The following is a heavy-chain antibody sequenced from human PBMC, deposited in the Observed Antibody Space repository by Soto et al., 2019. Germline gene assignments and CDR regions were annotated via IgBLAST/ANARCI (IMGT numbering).Heavy chain of an antibody. CDR3: ARASRTTIFGVVSETALDY. D-gene: IGHD3-3*01. CDR2: FYSSGST. V-gene: IGHV4-31*03. Sequence: QVQLQESGPGLVKPSQTLSLTCTVSGGSIGSGNYYWSWIRQHPGKGLEWIGYFYSSGSTYYNPSLKSRVTISLDTSKNQFSLKLSSVTAADTAVYYCARASRTTIFGVVSETALDYWGQGTLVSVSS. J-gene: IGHJ4*02. CDR1: GGSIGSGNYY.